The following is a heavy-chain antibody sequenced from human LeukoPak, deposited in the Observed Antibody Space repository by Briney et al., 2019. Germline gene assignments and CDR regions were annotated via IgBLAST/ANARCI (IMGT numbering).Heavy chain of an antibody. CDR2: ISSSSSYI. J-gene: IGHJ4*02. CDR1: GFTFSSYS. V-gene: IGHV3-21*01. CDR3: AKSGYYGSSGYS. D-gene: IGHD3-22*01. Sequence: GGPLRLSCAASGFTFSSYSMNWVRQAPGKGLEWVSSISSSSSYIYYADSVKGRFTISRDNAKNSLSLQMNSLRAEDTAVYYCAKSGYYGSSGYSWGQGTLVTVSS.